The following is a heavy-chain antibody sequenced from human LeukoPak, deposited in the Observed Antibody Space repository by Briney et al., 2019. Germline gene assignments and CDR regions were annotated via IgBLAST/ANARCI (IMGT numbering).Heavy chain of an antibody. Sequence: GESLQISCKGSGYSFTSYWIGWVRQLPGKGLEWMGIIYPGDSDTRYSPSFQGQVTISADKSTSTAYLQWSSLKASDTAMYYCARPQFGAVAGTNAFDIWGQGTMVTVSS. J-gene: IGHJ3*02. CDR2: IYPGDSDT. CDR3: ARPQFGAVAGTNAFDI. D-gene: IGHD6-19*01. CDR1: GYSFTSYW. V-gene: IGHV5-51*01.